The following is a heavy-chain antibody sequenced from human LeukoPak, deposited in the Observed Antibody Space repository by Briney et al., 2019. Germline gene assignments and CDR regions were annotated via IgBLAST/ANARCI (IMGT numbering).Heavy chain of an antibody. CDR2: IYYSGST. D-gene: IGHD6-19*01. V-gene: IGHV4-59*12. J-gene: IGHJ4*02. CDR1: GGSISSYY. CDR3: VAAAVAVDY. Sequence: SETLSLTCTVSGGSISSYYWSWIRQPPGKGLEWIGYIYYSGSTNYNPSLKSRVTISVDKSKNQFSLKLTSVTAADTAVYYCVAAAVAVDYWGQGTLVTVSS.